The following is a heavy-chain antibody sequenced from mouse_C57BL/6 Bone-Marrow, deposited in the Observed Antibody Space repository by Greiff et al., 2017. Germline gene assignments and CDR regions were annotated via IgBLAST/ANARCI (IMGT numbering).Heavy chain of an antibody. CDR2: IYPSDSET. D-gene: IGHD2-4*01. V-gene: IGHV1-61*01. Sequence: VQLQQPGAELVRPGSSVKLSCKASGYTFTSYWMDWVKQRPGQGLEWIGNIYPSDSETHYNQKFKDKATLTVDKSSSTAYMQLSSLTSEDSAVYYCARETMITTGPYYYAMDYWGQGTSVTVSS. CDR3: ARETMITTGPYYYAMDY. CDR1: GYTFTSYW. J-gene: IGHJ4*01.